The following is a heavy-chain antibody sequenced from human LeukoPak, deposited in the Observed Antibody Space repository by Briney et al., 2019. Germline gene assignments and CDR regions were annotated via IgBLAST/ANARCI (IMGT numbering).Heavy chain of an antibody. CDR3: ARCMVLSQGWCNWFDP. CDR2: IRIGGGGT. Sequence: RPGGSLRLSCAASGFDLTTYAMTWVRQAPAKGLEWVSSIRIGGGGTYYADSVKGRFAISRDNSENTLHLQMNNLGVEDTARYFCARCMVLSQGWCNWFDPWGQGTLVTVSS. D-gene: IGHD6-13*01. CDR1: GFDLTTYA. J-gene: IGHJ5*02. V-gene: IGHV3-23*01.